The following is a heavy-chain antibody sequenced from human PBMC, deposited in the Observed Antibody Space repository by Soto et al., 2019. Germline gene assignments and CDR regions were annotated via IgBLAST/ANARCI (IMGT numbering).Heavy chain of an antibody. CDR1: GGSFSGYY. V-gene: IGHV4-34*01. J-gene: IGHJ5*02. CDR3: ARGYSSSWYNRMSYWFDP. CDR2: INHSGST. D-gene: IGHD6-13*01. Sequence: PSETLSLTCAVYGGSFSGYYWSWIRQPPGKGLEWIGEINHSGSTNYNPSLKSRVTISVDTSKNQFSLKLSSVTAADTAVYCCARGYSSSWYNRMSYWFDPWGQGTLVTVSS.